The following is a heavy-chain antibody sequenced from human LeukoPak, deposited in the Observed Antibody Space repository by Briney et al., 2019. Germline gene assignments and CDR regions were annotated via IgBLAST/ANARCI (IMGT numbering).Heavy chain of an antibody. J-gene: IGHJ4*02. CDR3: ATTTIRLGY. V-gene: IGHV4-39*07. CDR1: GGSISRSSHY. CDR2: IHYSGNT. D-gene: IGHD1-26*01. Sequence: PSATLSLTCTVSGGSISRSSHYWGWIRQPPGKGLEWIGSIHYSGNTYHNPPLKSRVTISVDTSKNQFSLKLSSVTAADTAVYYCATTTIRLGYWGQGTLVTVSS.